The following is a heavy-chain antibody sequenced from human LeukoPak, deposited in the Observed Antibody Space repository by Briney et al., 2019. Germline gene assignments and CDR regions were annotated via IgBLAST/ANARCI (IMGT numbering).Heavy chain of an antibody. CDR1: GFTFSSYS. CDR3: ARSGYCSSTSCTDDYYYGMDV. J-gene: IGHJ6*02. V-gene: IGHV3-48*01. D-gene: IGHD2-2*01. Sequence: GGSLRLSCAASGFTFSSYSMNWVRQAPGKGLEWVSYISSSSSTIYYADSVKGRFIISRDNAKNSLYLQMNSLRAEDTAVYYCARSGYCSSTSCTDDYYYGMDVWGQGTTVTVSS. CDR2: ISSSSSTI.